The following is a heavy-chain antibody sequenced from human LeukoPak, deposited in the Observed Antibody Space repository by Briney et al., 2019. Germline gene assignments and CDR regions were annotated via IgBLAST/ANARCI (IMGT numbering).Heavy chain of an antibody. CDR2: ISGSGGST. CDR1: GFTFSSYA. V-gene: IGHV3-23*01. CDR3: ARDVYYYDSSGPLHFDY. Sequence: GGSLRLSCAASGFTFSSYAMSWVRQAPGKGLEWVSAISGSGGSTYYADSVKGRFTISRDNSKNTLYLQMNSLRAEDTAVYYCARDVYYYDSSGPLHFDYWGQGTLVTVSS. J-gene: IGHJ4*02. D-gene: IGHD3-22*01.